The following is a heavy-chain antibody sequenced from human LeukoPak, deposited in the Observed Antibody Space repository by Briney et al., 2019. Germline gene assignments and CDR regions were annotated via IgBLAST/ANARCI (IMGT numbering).Heavy chain of an antibody. Sequence: GGSLRLSCAASGFTFSSYWMHWVRQAPGKGLVWVSRIKTDGSNTNYADSVKGRFTISRDNAKNTLYLQMNSLRAEDTAVYYCAKQTSYDYDILTGYYTPFDYWGQGTLVTVSS. CDR2: IKTDGSNT. CDR1: GFTFSSYW. V-gene: IGHV3-74*01. J-gene: IGHJ4*02. D-gene: IGHD3-9*01. CDR3: AKQTSYDYDILTGYYTPFDY.